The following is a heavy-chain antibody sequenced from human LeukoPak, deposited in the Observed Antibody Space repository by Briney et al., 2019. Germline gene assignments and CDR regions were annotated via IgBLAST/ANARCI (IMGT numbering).Heavy chain of an antibody. D-gene: IGHD5-24*01. CDR3: ARIRVEMATRYYFDY. V-gene: IGHV2-70*20. CDR1: GFSLSTSGMC. Sequence: SGPTLVNPTQTLTLTCTFSGFSLSTSGMCVSWVRQPPGKALEWLALIDWDDDNYYSTSLKTRLTISKDTSKNQVVLTMTNMDPVDTATYYCARIRVEMATRYYFDYWGQGTLVTVSS. J-gene: IGHJ4*02. CDR2: IDWDDDN.